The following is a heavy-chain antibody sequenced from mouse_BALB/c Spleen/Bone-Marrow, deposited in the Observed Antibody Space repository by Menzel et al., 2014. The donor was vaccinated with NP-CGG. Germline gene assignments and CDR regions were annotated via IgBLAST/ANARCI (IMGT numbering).Heavy chain of an antibody. J-gene: IGHJ4*01. D-gene: IGHD1-1*02. Sequence: VQLQQSGAELVRSGASVKLSCTASGFNIKDFYMHWVKQRPEQGLEWIGWIDPENGDTEYAPKFQGKATMTADTSSNTEFLQLSRLTSEDTAVYYCNGGFSLSPALEYWGQGTSLTVSS. CDR2: IDPENGDT. CDR1: GFNIKDFY. V-gene: IGHV14-4*02. CDR3: NGGFSLSPALEY.